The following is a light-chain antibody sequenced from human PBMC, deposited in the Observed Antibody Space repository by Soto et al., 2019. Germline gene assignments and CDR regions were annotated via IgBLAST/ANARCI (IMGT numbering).Light chain of an antibody. CDR1: QSISNY. V-gene: IGKV1-39*01. CDR3: QQSYSTPRT. Sequence: DIQMTQSPSSLSASVGDRVTITCRASQSISNYLNWYQQKPGKAPNLLIYRASSLQSGVPSRFSGSGSGTDFTLTISSLQPEDFATYYCQQSYSTPRTFGQGTKVDIK. J-gene: IGKJ1*01. CDR2: RAS.